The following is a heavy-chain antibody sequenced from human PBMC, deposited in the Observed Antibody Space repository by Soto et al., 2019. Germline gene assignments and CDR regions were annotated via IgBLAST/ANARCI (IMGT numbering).Heavy chain of an antibody. V-gene: IGHV1-69*13. CDR3: ARVEISSICGSGPVYFDY. CDR2: IIPIFGTA. J-gene: IGHJ4*02. Sequence: SVKVSCKASGGTFSSYAISWVRQAPGQGLEWMGGIIPIFGTANYAQKFQGRVTITADESTSTAYMELSSLRSEDTAVYYCARVEISSICGSGPVYFDYWGQGTLVTVSS. CDR1: GGTFSSYA. D-gene: IGHD3-10*01.